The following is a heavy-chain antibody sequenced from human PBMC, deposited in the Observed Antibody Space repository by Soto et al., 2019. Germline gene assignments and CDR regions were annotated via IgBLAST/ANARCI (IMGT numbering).Heavy chain of an antibody. Sequence: EVQLVESGGGLVQPGGSLRLSCAASGFTVSSNYMTWVRLAPGKGLEWVSVIYSSGVTYYADSVKGRFTISRENSKTTQYLQMNSLRTQDTAVYYWARGACGLGRHWADYWGQGTLVTASS. CDR1: GFTVSSNY. CDR2: IYSSGVT. D-gene: IGHD7-27*01. J-gene: IGHJ4*02. CDR3: ARGACGLGRHWADY. V-gene: IGHV3-66*01.